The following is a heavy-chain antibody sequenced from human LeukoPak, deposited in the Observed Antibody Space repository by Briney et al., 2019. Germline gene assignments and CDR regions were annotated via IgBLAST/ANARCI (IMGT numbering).Heavy chain of an antibody. D-gene: IGHD2/OR15-2a*01. CDR3: ATSRFL. CDR2: VSASGSGT. V-gene: IGHV3-23*01. J-gene: IGHJ4*02. Sequence: GGSLRLSCVASGFTLSSYGMNCVRQAPGHGLERVSSVSASGSGTYYAESVKGRFTISRDHSKNTLSLHMNSLRAEDTAVYYCATSRFLWGQGTLVTVSS. CDR1: GFTLSSYG.